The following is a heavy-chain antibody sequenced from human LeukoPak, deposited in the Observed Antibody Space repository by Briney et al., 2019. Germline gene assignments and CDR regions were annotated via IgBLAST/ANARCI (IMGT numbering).Heavy chain of an antibody. CDR2: IYHSGCT. V-gene: IGHV4-34*01. Sequence: SETLSLPCAVCGGSFSGYYWSWIRQPPGKGREWIGEIYHSGCTNYHPSLKSRVTISLDTSKTQFSLKLSSVTAADTAVYYCARGCKQLVSRYYYYYYMDVWGKGTTVTVSS. CDR1: GGSFSGYY. J-gene: IGHJ6*03. D-gene: IGHD6-6*01. CDR3: ARGCKQLVSRYYYYYYMDV.